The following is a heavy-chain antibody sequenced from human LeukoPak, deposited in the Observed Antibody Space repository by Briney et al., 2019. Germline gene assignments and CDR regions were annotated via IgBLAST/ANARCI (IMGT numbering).Heavy chain of an antibody. J-gene: IGHJ4*02. D-gene: IGHD2-2*01. CDR1: GFTFSDYY. Sequence: PGGSLRLSCAASGFTFSDYYMSWIRQAPVKGLEWVSYISCSGSTIYYADSVKGRFTISRDNAKNSLYLQMNSLRAEDTAVYYCAREFRYCSSTSCQRYFDYWGQGTLVTVSS. CDR2: ISCSGSTI. V-gene: IGHV3-11*01. CDR3: AREFRYCSSTSCQRYFDY.